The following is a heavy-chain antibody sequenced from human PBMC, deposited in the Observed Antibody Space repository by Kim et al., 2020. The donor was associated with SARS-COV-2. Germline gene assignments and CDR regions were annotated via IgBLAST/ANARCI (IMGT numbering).Heavy chain of an antibody. V-gene: IGHV7-4-1*02. J-gene: IGHJ2*01. CDR3: PRGGSSPYSYWYFDP. CDR1: GYTFTSYA. D-gene: IGHD6-6*01. Sequence: ASVKVSCKASGYTFTSYAMNWVRQAPGQGLEWMGWINTNTGNPTYAQGFTGRFVFSLDPPVGPAYLQISSLKLEEPAVYYFPRGGSSPYSYWYFDPWGRG. CDR2: INTNTGNP.